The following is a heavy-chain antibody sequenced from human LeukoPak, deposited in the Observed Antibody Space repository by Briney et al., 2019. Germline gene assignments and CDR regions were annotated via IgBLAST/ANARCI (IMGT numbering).Heavy chain of an antibody. J-gene: IGHJ5*02. CDR3: AREASDYGGWFDP. CDR2: ISSSSSTI. CDR1: GFTFSSYS. V-gene: IGHV3-48*04. D-gene: IGHD4-23*01. Sequence: GGSLRLSCAASGFTFSSYSMNWVRQAPGKGLEWVSYISSSSSTIYYADSVKGRFTISRDNAKNSLYLQMNSLRAEDTAVYYCAREASDYGGWFDPWGQGTLVTVSS.